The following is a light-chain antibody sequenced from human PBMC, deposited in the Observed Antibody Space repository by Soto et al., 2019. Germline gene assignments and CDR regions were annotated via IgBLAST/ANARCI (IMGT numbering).Light chain of an antibody. Sequence: EIVLTQSPDILSLSPGERATLSCRASQPVGGNYLAWFQQKPGQSPRLLIYRASTRAPGVPGRFSGSGSGTDFTLTINTLEPEDFAVYYCLHYVESPWAFGLGTNVEI. CDR1: QPVGGNY. V-gene: IGKV3-20*01. CDR3: LHYVESPWA. CDR2: RAS. J-gene: IGKJ1*01.